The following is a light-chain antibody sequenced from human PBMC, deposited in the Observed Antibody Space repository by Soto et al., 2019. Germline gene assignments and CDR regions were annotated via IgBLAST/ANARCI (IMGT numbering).Light chain of an antibody. Sequence: QSVLTQAPSVSGAPGQRVTISCTGNSSNFGAGYNVHWYQQLPGTAPKLLIYGDSNRPSGVPDRFSGSKSGTSASLAITGLQAEDEADYYCQSYDSSLSGWVFGGGTKLTVL. CDR3: QSYDSSLSGWV. J-gene: IGLJ3*02. CDR1: SSNFGAGYN. CDR2: GDS. V-gene: IGLV1-40*01.